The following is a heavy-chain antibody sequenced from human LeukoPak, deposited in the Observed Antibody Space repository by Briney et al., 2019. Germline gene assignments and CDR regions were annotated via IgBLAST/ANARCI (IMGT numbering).Heavy chain of an antibody. J-gene: IGHJ4*02. CDR3: ARDLAAAGVFDY. V-gene: IGHV3-30-3*01. CDR2: ISNDGSNK. Sequence: GGSLRLSCAASGFTFSNYVLHWVRQAPGKGLEWVALISNDGSNKYYADSVKGRFTISRDNSKNTLYLQMNSLRTEDTAVYYCARDLAAAGVFDYWGQGTLVTVSS. D-gene: IGHD6-13*01. CDR1: GFTFSNYV.